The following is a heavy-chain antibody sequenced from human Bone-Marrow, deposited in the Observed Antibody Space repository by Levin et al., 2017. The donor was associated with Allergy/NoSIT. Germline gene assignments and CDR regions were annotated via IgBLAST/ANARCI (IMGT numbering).Heavy chain of an antibody. Sequence: PGGSLRLSCAASGFTFSTFAMSWVRQAPGKGLEWVSGISGSGDSTYYADSVKGRFTISRDNSRNTLYLQMNSLRAEDTAVYYCPKGDKQQRGMDDTWGQGTMVTVSS. J-gene: IGHJ3*02. CDR2: ISGSGDST. V-gene: IGHV3-23*01. CDR1: GFTFSTFA. CDR3: PKGDKQQRGMDDT. D-gene: IGHD6-13*01.